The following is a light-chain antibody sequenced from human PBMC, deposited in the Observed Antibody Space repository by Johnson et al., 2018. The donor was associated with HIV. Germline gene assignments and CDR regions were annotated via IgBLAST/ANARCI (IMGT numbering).Light chain of an antibody. CDR2: ENN. CDR1: SSNIGNNY. Sequence: QSVLTQSPSVSAAPGQKVTISCSGSSSNIGNNYISWYQQFQGTAPKLLIYENNKRPSGIPDRFSGSKSGTSATLGITGLQTGDEADYYCGTWDSSLSAYVFGTGTKVTVL. J-gene: IGLJ1*01. V-gene: IGLV1-51*02. CDR3: GTWDSSLSAYV.